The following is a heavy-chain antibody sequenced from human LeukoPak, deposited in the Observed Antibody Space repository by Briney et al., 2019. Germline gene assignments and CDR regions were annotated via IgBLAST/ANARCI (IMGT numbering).Heavy chain of an antibody. Sequence: GGSLRLSCAGSGFTLRHYAMHWLRQAPGKGLEWLAVMSYDGHNKSYSDSVEGRFTISRDDSKNTLYLHLNSLRSEDTGIYYCARTISVFGILPDNWIDSWGQGIPVTVSS. D-gene: IGHD3-3*01. J-gene: IGHJ5*01. CDR1: GFTLRHYA. CDR2: MSYDGHNK. CDR3: ARTISVFGILPDNWIDS. V-gene: IGHV3-30*03.